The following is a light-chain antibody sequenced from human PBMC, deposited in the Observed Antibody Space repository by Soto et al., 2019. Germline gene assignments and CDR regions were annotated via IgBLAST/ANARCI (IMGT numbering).Light chain of an antibody. Sequence: QPVLIQPASVSGSPGQSITISCTGTSSDVGGHNCASWYQQHPGRAPKLMINDVSNRPSGVSNRFSGSKSGNTASLTISGLQAEDEADYYCSSCTSSSTFVFGTGTKLTVL. J-gene: IGLJ1*01. CDR2: DVS. V-gene: IGLV2-14*01. CDR3: SSCTSSSTFV. CDR1: SSDVGGHNC.